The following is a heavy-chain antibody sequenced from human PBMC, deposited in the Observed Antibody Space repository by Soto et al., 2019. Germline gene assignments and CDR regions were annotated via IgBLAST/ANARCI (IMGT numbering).Heavy chain of an antibody. J-gene: IGHJ5*02. V-gene: IGHV1-69*02. D-gene: IGHD1-26*01. Sequence: QVQLVQSGAEVKKPGSSVKVSCKASGGTFSSYTISWVRQAPGQGLEWMGRIIPILGIANYAQKFQGRVTITADKSTSTAYMELSSLRSEDTAVYYCARGGLLRPGDRKINWFDPWGQGTLVTVSS. CDR1: GGTFSSYT. CDR3: ARGGLLRPGDRKINWFDP. CDR2: IIPILGIA.